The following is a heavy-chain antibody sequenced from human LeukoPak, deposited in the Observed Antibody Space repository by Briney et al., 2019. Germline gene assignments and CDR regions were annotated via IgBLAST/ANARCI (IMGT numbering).Heavy chain of an antibody. CDR3: ARDLGYYYGSGRHLDY. Sequence: GGSLRLSCAASGFTFDDYGMSWVRQAPGKGLEWVSGINWNGGSTGYADSVKGRFTISRDNAKNSLYLQMNSLRAEDTALYYCARDLGYYYGSGRHLDYWGQGTLVTVSS. J-gene: IGHJ4*02. CDR2: INWNGGST. D-gene: IGHD3-10*01. CDR1: GFTFDDYG. V-gene: IGHV3-20*04.